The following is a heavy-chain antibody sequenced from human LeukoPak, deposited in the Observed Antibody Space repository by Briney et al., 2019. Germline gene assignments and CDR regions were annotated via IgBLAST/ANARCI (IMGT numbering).Heavy chain of an antibody. CDR3: ARGVAYSSGSYFDN. Sequence: SETLSLTCTASGGSMSSYYWSWIRQPPGKGLEWIGNIYSSGSTNYNPSLKSRLTISLDTSKNQFSLKLSSVTAADTAVYTWARGVAYSSGSYFDNWGQGTLVTVSS. V-gene: IGHV4-59*01. J-gene: IGHJ4*02. CDR2: IYSSGST. CDR1: GGSMSSYY. D-gene: IGHD3-22*01.